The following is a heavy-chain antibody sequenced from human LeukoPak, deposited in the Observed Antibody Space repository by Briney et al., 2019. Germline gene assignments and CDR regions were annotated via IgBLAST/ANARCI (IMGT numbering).Heavy chain of an antibody. CDR2: ISGSGGST. V-gene: IGHV3-23*01. CDR3: AKTLRFGELLSAFDY. J-gene: IGHJ4*02. D-gene: IGHD3-10*01. Sequence: GGSLRLSCAASGFTFNNYAMSWVRQAPGKGLEWVSAISGSGGSTYYADSVKGRFTISRGNSRNTLFLQMNSLRAEDTAVYYCAKTLRFGELLSAFDYWGQGTLVTVSS. CDR1: GFTFNNYA.